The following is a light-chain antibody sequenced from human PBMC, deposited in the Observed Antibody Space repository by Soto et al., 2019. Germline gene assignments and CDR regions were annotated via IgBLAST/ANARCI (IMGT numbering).Light chain of an antibody. Sequence: DSQLTQAPSTRSATVGDGDTLTCRPAQSLNSRLAWYQHRPGKAPRLLIHDASTLESGVPSRLSGSGSGTEFTLTINNLQPDDLPTYICQQYKSYSTFGGGTKVDIK. CDR3: QQYKSYST. CDR2: DAS. J-gene: IGKJ4*02. CDR1: QSLNSR. V-gene: IGKV1-5*01.